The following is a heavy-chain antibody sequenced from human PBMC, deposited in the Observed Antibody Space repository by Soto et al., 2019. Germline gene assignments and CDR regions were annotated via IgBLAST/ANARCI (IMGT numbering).Heavy chain of an antibody. J-gene: IGHJ2*01. D-gene: IGHD5-12*01. V-gene: IGHV1-69*12. Sequence: QVQLVQSGAEVKKPGSSVTVSCKASGGTFSSYTISWVRQAPGQGLEWMGGIIPIFGTANYAQKFQGRVTITADEYTSTAYMGLSSLRSEDTAVYYCARGNHRWLQLWYFDLWGRGTLVTVSS. CDR2: IIPIFGTA. CDR3: ARGNHRWLQLWYFDL. CDR1: GGTFSSYT.